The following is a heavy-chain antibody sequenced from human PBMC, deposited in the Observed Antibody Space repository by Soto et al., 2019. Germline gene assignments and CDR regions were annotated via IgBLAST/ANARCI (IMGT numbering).Heavy chain of an antibody. CDR3: ASWAGQVREFGGPFDY. CDR1: GGTFSSYA. V-gene: IGHV1-18*01. D-gene: IGHD2-15*01. J-gene: IGHJ4*02. Sequence: ASVKVSCKASGGTFSSYAISWVRQAPGQGLEWMGWISGYNGNTKFAQKLQGRVTMTTDTSTNTAYMELRSLRSDDTALYYCASWAGQVREFGGPFDYWGQGTLVTVSS. CDR2: ISGYNGNT.